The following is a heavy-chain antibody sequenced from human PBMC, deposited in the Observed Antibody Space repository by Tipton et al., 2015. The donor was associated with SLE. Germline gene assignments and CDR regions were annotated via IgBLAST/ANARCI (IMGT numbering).Heavy chain of an antibody. J-gene: IGHJ4*02. D-gene: IGHD6-13*01. V-gene: IGHV4-38-2*01. CDR3: ARPLIAAAGTFDY. CDR1: GYSISSGYY. CDR2: IYHSGST. Sequence: LRLSCAVSGYSISSGYYWGWIRQPPGKGLEWIGSIYHSGSTYYNPSLKSRVTISVDTSKNQFSLKLSSVTAADTAVYYCARPLIAAAGTFDYWGQGTLVTVSS.